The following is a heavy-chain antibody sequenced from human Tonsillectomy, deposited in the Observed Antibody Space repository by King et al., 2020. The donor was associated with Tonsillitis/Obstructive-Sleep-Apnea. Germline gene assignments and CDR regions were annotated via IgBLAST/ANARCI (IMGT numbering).Heavy chain of an antibody. CDR1: GFSFDHYV. J-gene: IGHJ4*02. V-gene: IGHV3-30*01. Sequence: VHLVESGGGVVQPGRSLRLSCVASGFSFDHYVMHWVRQAPGKGLEWVALISSDGNKTFYADSVKGRFTISRDNSDNTLYLQMNSLRVDDLAVYYCARVESSYGRGRSCYGYFFDYWGQGALVTVSS. CDR3: ARVESSYGRGRSCYGYFFDY. D-gene: IGHD2-15*01. CDR2: ISSDGNKT.